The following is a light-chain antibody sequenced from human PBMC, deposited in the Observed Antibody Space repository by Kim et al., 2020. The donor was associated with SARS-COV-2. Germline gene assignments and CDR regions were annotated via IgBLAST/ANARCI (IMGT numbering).Light chain of an antibody. CDR3: ISYTTSSTFV. J-gene: IGLJ3*02. Sequence: GQSITISCTGTSSDVGGYSYVSWYQHHPGKAPKLMIYDVTKRPSGVSNRFSASKSGNTASLTISGLQAEDEADYYCISYTTSSTFVFGGGTQLTVL. CDR2: DVT. CDR1: SSDVGGYSY. V-gene: IGLV2-14*03.